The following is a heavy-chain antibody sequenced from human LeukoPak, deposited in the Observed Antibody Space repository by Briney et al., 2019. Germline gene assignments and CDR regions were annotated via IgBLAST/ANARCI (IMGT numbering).Heavy chain of an antibody. D-gene: IGHD3-10*01. Sequence: ASVKVSCKASGYTFTSYDISWVRQAPGQGLEWMGWISGYNGNTNYAQKLPGRVTMTTDTSTSTAYMELRSLTSDDTAVYYCARDAREVLLWFGEFFPGGQGTPVTVSS. CDR1: GYTFTSYD. V-gene: IGHV1-18*01. CDR2: ISGYNGNT. CDR3: ARDAREVLLWFGEFFP. J-gene: IGHJ4*01.